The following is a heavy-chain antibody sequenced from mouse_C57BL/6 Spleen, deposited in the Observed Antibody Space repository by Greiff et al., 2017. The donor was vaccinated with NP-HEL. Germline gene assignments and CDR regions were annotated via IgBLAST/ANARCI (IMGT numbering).Heavy chain of an antibody. CDR1: GFTFSSYG. V-gene: IGHV5-6*02. D-gene: IGHD1-1*01. Sequence: DVMLVESGGDLVKPGGSLKLSCAASGFTFSSYGMSWVRQTPDKRLEWVATISSGGSYTYYPDSVKGRFTISRDNAKNTLYLQMSSLKSEDTAMYYCARQKIYYGSFYYFDYWGQGTTLTVSS. J-gene: IGHJ2*01. CDR2: ISSGGSYT. CDR3: ARQKIYYGSFYYFDY.